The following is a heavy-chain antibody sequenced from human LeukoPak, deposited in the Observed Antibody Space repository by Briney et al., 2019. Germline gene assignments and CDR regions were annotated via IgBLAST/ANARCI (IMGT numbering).Heavy chain of an antibody. V-gene: IGHV1-2*06. D-gene: IGHD3-22*01. CDR1: GYTFTGCY. CDR3: ARAVGYMIATF. J-gene: IGHJ4*02. CDR2: INHNSGGT. Sequence: AASVKVSCKASGYTFTGCYMHWVRQAPGQGVEWMGRINHNSGGTNYAQKFQGRVTMTRDKYIRTAYMELSRLRSDDTAVYYCARAVGYMIATFWGQGTLVTVSS.